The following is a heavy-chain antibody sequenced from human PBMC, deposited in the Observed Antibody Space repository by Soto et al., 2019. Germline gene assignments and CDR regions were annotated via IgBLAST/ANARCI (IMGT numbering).Heavy chain of an antibody. CDR1: GFTFTSSA. J-gene: IGHJ4*02. V-gene: IGHV1-58*02. Sequence: GASVKVSCKASGFTFTSSAMQWVRQARGQRLEWIGWIVVGSGNTNYAQKFQERVTITRDMSTSTAYMELSSLRSEDTAVYYCAADRLVYDSSGYDIPFDYWGQGTLVTVSS. CDR3: AADRLVYDSSGYDIPFDY. CDR2: IVVGSGNT. D-gene: IGHD3-22*01.